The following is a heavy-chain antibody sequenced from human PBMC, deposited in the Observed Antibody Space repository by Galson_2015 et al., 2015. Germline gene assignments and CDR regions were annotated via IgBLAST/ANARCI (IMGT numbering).Heavy chain of an antibody. J-gene: IGHJ6*03. D-gene: IGHD2-2*01. V-gene: IGHV1-69*01. CDR2: IIPIFGTA. Sequence: CKASGGTFSSYAISWVRQAPGQGLEWMGGIIPIFGTANYAQKFQGRVTITADESTSTAYMELSSLRSEDTAVYYCAREGLVVVPAAKADYYYYYYMDVWGKGTTVTVSS. CDR1: GGTFSSYA. CDR3: AREGLVVVPAAKADYYYYYYMDV.